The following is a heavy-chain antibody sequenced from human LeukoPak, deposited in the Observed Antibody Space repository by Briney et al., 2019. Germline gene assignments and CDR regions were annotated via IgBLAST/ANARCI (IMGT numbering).Heavy chain of an antibody. D-gene: IGHD2-15*01. CDR1: GGSISSYY. Sequence: SETLSLTCTVSGGSISSYYWSWIRQPPGKGLEWIGYIYYSGSTNYNPSLKSRVTISVDTSKNQFSLKLSSVAAADTAVYYCARGYCSGGSCYPVDYWGQGTLVTVSS. V-gene: IGHV4-59*01. J-gene: IGHJ4*02. CDR2: IYYSGST. CDR3: ARGYCSGGSCYPVDY.